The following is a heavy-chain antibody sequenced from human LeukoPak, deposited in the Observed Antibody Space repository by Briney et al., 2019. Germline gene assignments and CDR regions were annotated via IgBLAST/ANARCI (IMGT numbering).Heavy chain of an antibody. V-gene: IGHV3-30-3*01. CDR2: TSSDLNVK. Sequence: GGSLGLSCAASGFTFRYYVIHWVRQASGKGLEWVAVTSSDLNVKLYADSVKGRFTISRDNSRSTLYLQMNSLRPEDTAIYYCAREGYYGSGSPPSLYLDYWGQGTLVTVSS. CDR1: GFTFRYYV. D-gene: IGHD3-10*01. J-gene: IGHJ4*02. CDR3: AREGYYGSGSPPSLYLDY.